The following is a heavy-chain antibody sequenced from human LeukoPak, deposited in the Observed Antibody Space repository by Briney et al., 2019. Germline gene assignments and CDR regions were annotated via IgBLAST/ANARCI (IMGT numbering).Heavy chain of an antibody. V-gene: IGHV5-51*01. Sequence: GESLKISCKGSGYSFSSYWIGWVRQMPGKGLEWMGIIYPDDSDTRYSPSFQGQVTISADKSISTAYLQWSSLKASDTAMYYCARPVGTTPYYFDYWGQGTLVTVSS. J-gene: IGHJ4*02. CDR1: GYSFSSYW. CDR3: ARPVGTTPYYFDY. CDR2: IYPDDSDT. D-gene: IGHD1-26*01.